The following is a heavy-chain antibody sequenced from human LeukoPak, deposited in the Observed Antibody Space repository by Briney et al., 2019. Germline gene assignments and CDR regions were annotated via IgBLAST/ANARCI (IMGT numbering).Heavy chain of an antibody. D-gene: IGHD1-26*01. CDR2: IGNNGGYI. CDR1: GFIFRNYT. Sequence: GGYLRLYCAAYGFIFRNYTMSWVGQGPGMGPEWVTAIGNNGGYIYKSDSVKGGSTIYRDNSKNTLFLLMNSLRAEDTAVYYCAKDTAAVGGHDFDYWGQGTLVTVSS. CDR3: AKDTAAVGGHDFDY. V-gene: IGHV3-23*01. J-gene: IGHJ4*02.